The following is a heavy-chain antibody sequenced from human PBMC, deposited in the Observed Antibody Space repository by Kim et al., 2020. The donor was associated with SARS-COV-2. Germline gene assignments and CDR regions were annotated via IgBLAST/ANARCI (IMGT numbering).Heavy chain of an antibody. D-gene: IGHD6-19*01. V-gene: IGHV4-34*13. J-gene: IGHJ4*02. CDR3: ARAMPWLVTRNFDY. Sequence: NPSLKSRVPISVATSKNQFSLKLSSVTAADTAVYYCARAMPWLVTRNFDYWGQGTLVTVSS.